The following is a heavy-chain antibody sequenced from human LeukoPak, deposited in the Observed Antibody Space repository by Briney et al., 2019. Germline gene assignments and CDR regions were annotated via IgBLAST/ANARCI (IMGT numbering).Heavy chain of an antibody. CDR2: IYYSGST. D-gene: IGHD1-26*01. Sequence: SETLSLTCAVYGWSFSGYYWSWIRQPPGKGLEWIGSIYYSGSTYYNPSLKSRVTISVDTSKNQFSLKLSSVPAADTAVYYCARHGRWELPDYWGQGTLVTVSS. CDR3: ARHGRWELPDY. V-gene: IGHV4-34*01. J-gene: IGHJ4*02. CDR1: GWSFSGYY.